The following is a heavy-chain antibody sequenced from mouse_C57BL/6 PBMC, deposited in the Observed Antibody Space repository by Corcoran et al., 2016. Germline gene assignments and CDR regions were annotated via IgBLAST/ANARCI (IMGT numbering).Heavy chain of an antibody. V-gene: IGHV4-1*01. CDR1: GIDFSRSW. J-gene: IGHJ1*03. CDR3: ASTYWYFDV. CDR2: INPDSSTI. Sequence: EVKLLQSGGGLVQPGGSLKLSCAASGIDFSRSWMSWVRRAPGKGLEWIGEINPDSSTINYAPSLKDKFIISRDNAKNTLYLQMSKVRSEDTALYYCASTYWYFDVWGTGTTVTVSS.